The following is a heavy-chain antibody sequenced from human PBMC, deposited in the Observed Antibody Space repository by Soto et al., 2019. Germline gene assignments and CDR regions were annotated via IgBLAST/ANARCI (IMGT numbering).Heavy chain of an antibody. CDR1: GISFDDYA. J-gene: IGHJ4*02. V-gene: IGHV3-9*01. Sequence: GRCRRLSLSASGISFDDYAMHCVLQAPGKSLAWVTGFSWNSGTIGYADCVKGRCTISSDNSENSLYLQMNSLRVEDTDLYDYARDVWSRASGTPDSWGQGTLVTVSS. CDR3: ARDVWSRASGTPDS. CDR2: FSWNSGTI. D-gene: IGHD3-10*01.